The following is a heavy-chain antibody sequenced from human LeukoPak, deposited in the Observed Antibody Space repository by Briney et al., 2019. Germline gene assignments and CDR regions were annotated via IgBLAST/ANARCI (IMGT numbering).Heavy chain of an antibody. D-gene: IGHD6-13*01. V-gene: IGHV3-48*01. CDR1: GFTFSS. CDR3: ARDRIEQQRTLGRSTNYYSYYYMDV. CDR2: ISSSSSTI. Sequence: GGSLRLSCAASGFTFSSMNWVRQAPGKGLEWVSYISSSSSTIYYADSVKGRFTISRDNAKNSLYLQMSSLRAEDTAVYYCARDRIEQQRTLGRSTNYYSYYYMDVWGKGTTVTVSS. J-gene: IGHJ6*03.